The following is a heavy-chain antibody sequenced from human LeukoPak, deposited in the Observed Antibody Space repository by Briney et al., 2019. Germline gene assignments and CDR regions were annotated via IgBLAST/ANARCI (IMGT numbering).Heavy chain of an antibody. Sequence: GGSLRLSCAASGFIFSSYAMSWVRQAPAKGLEWVSPISGSGGNTYYADSVKGRFTISRDNSKNTLYLQMNSLRAEDTAVYYWAKDRRSSWYLDYWGQGTLVTVSS. V-gene: IGHV3-23*01. CDR1: GFIFSSYA. D-gene: IGHD6-13*01. CDR2: ISGSGGNT. CDR3: AKDRRSSWYLDY. J-gene: IGHJ4*02.